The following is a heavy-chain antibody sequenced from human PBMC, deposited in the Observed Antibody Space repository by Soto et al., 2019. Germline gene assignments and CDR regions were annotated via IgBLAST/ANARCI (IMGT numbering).Heavy chain of an antibody. CDR3: APLIDY. CDR1: SGYY. V-gene: IGHV3-11*04. CDR2: INVRSDII. Sequence: SGYYWSWIRQHPGKGLEWISYINVRSDIIYYADSVKGRFTISRDNAKKSLYLEMNSLRAEDTAVYYCAPLIDYWGQGTLVTVSS. J-gene: IGHJ4*02.